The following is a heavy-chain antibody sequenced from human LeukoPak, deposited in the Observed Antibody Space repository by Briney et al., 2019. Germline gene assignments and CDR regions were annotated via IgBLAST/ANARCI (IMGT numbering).Heavy chain of an antibody. Sequence: PGRSLRLSCAASGFTFSSYGMHWVRLAPGKGLEWMAVIWYDGSNKYYADSVKGRLTISRDNSKNTLYLQMNSLRAEDTAVYYCATGVTSSSSSYLAHWGQGTLVTVSS. CDR3: ATGVTSSSSSYLAH. D-gene: IGHD6-6*01. J-gene: IGHJ4*02. V-gene: IGHV3-33*01. CDR2: IWYDGSNK. CDR1: GFTFSSYG.